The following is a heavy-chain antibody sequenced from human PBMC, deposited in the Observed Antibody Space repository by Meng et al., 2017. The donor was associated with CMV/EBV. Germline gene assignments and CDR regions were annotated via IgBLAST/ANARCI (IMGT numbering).Heavy chain of an antibody. CDR1: GYTFTGYY. CDR2: INPNSGGT. V-gene: IGHV1-2*02. J-gene: IGHJ4*02. CDR3: ARFMSSSWDHYFDY. Sequence: VHLVQGGGEVKKPGAAVKVSCKAAGYTFTGYYMHWVRQAPGQGIEWMGWINPNSGGTNYAQKFQGRVTMTRDTSISTAYMELSRLRSDDTAVYYCARFMSSSWDHYFDYWGQGTLVTVSS. D-gene: IGHD6-13*01.